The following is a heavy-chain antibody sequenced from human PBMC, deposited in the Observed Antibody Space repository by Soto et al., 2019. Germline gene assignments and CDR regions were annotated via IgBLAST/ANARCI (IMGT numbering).Heavy chain of an antibody. D-gene: IGHD3-16*01. CDR1: GFTFSRYG. CDR3: ERDVDGGARLVQRSTYFDY. V-gene: IGHV3-30*03. J-gene: IGHJ4*02. Sequence: QLQLVASGGGVVQPGRSLRLSCAASGFTFSRYGIHWVRQVPGKGLEWVAAISYDGGREYYADSVMGRCTISRDNSKNTLYLEMSRLRIEDTAVYTCERDVDGGARLVQRSTYFDYWGKGTLLTVSS. CDR2: ISYDGGRE.